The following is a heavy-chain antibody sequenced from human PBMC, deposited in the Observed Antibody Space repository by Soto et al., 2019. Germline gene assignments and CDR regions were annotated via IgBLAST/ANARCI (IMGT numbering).Heavy chain of an antibody. D-gene: IGHD3-3*01. CDR3: ASRGHARSGYYYYYGMDV. V-gene: IGHV5-10-1*01. J-gene: IGHJ6*02. CDR2: IDPSDSYT. Sequence: GESLKISCKGYGYSFTSYWISWVRQIPGKGLEWMGRIDPSDSYTNYSPSFQGHVTISADKSISTAYLQWSSLKASDTAMYYCASRGHARSGYYYYYGMDVWGQGTTVTVSS. CDR1: GYSFTSYW.